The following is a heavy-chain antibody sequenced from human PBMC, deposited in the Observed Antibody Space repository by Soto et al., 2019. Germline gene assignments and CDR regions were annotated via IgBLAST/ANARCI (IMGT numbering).Heavy chain of an antibody. CDR3: AGTTSHHWLYMDV. V-gene: IGHV6-1*01. CDR2: TYYRSRWYN. J-gene: IGHJ6*03. D-gene: IGHD1-7*01. CDR1: GDSVSSNSAA. Sequence: QTLSLTCVISGDSVSSNSAAWNWIRLSPSRGLEWLARTYYRSRWYNDYAVSVKSRITVNPDTSKNQFSLQLTSVTPEDTAVYYCAGTTSHHWLYMDVWGKGATVTVSS.